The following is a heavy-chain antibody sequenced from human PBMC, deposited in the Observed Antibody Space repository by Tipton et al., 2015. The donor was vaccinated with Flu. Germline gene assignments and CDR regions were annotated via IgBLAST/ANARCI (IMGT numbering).Heavy chain of an antibody. V-gene: IGHV4-4*07. J-gene: IGHJ4*02. Sequence: TLSLTCSVSGDSLRSFYWSWIRQPAGRGLEWIGRISRSGDVAYNPSLSGRVTMSVDTSKNQFSLRLTSVTAADTGVYFCARKGKWYALDSWGQGTLVTVSS. CDR3: ARKGKWYALDS. CDR1: GDSLRSFY. CDR2: ISRSGDV. D-gene: IGHD2-15*01.